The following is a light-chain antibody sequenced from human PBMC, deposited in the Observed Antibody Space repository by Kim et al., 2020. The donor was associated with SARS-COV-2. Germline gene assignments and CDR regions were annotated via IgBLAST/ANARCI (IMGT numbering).Light chain of an antibody. CDR1: ESGSGGY. J-gene: IGKJ2*01. CDR3: QQYGGSPYT. CDR2: GAS. Sequence: LSPGERATLSGRANESGSGGYLAWYQQKPGEAPRLLIYGASSRGSGIPDRFSGSGSGTDFTLTISRLEPEDFAVYYCQQYGGSPYTFGQGTKLEI. V-gene: IGKV3-20*01.